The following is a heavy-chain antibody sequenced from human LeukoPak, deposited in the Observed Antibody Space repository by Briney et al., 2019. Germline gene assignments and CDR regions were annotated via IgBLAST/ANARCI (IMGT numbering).Heavy chain of an antibody. D-gene: IGHD1-26*01. J-gene: IGHJ4*02. V-gene: IGHV3-66*01. CDR3: ARDGLLGATNPFDY. CDR1: GFSVGTKY. Sequence: GGSLRLSCAASGFSVGTKYMSWVRQAPGKGLEWVSIIYGADGTYYADSVKGRFTISRDNSKNTLYLQMNSLRPEDTAVYYCARDGLLGATNPFDYWGQGTLVTVSS. CDR2: IYGADGT.